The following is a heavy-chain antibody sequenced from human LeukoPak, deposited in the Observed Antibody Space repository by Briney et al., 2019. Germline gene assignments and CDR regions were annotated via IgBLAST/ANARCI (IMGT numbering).Heavy chain of an antibody. CDR2: INWNSDSI. CDR3: AELGITMIGGV. Sequence: PGGSLRLSCAASGFTFSSYGMSWVRQAPGKGLEWVSGINWNSDSIGYADSVKGRFTISRDNAKNSLYLQMNSLRAEDTAVYYCAELGITMIGGVWGKGTTVTISS. J-gene: IGHJ6*04. V-gene: IGHV3-20*04. D-gene: IGHD3-10*02. CDR1: GFTFSSYG.